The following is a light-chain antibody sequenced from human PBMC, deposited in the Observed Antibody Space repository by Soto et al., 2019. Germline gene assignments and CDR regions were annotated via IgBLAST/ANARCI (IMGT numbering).Light chain of an antibody. CDR2: GAS. J-gene: IGKJ4*01. Sequence: ETVLTQSPGTLSLSPGERATLSCRASQSLSSGYLAWYQQRPDQAPRLLITGASSRAPGSPDRFSGTGYGTEFTLTISRLEPEDVAVYYCQQYGGSPLVTFGGGTKVEIK. CDR3: QQYGGSPLVT. V-gene: IGKV3-20*01. CDR1: QSLSSGY.